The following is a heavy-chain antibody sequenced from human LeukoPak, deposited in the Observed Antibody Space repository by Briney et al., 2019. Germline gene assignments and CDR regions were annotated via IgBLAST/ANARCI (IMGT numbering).Heavy chain of an antibody. CDR2: IYYSGST. CDR3: ARRRAAAGPTHYYYGMDV. D-gene: IGHD6-13*01. Sequence: SETLSLTCTVSGGSIRSYYWSWIRQPPGKGLEWIGYIYYSGSTNYNPSLKSRVTISVDTSKNQFSLKLSSVTAADTAVYYCARRRAAAGPTHYYYGMDVWGQGTTVTVSS. J-gene: IGHJ6*02. V-gene: IGHV4-59*08. CDR1: GGSIRSYY.